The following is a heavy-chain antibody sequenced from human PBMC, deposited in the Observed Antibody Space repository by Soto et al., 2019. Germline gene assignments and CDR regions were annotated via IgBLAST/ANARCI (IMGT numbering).Heavy chain of an antibody. CDR2: INTDGGVT. CDR3: AKAVEMTTSIGTLKYFDY. Sequence: EVQLLESGGGLVQPGGSLRLSCAASGFTFSTFVMNWVRQAPGKGLQWVSTINTDGGVTYYADSVKGRFTVSRDNSKDTLYLQMNSLRAEDTAVYYCAKAVEMTTSIGTLKYFDYWGQGTLVTVSS. D-gene: IGHD4-17*01. CDR1: GFTFSTFV. J-gene: IGHJ4*02. V-gene: IGHV3-23*01.